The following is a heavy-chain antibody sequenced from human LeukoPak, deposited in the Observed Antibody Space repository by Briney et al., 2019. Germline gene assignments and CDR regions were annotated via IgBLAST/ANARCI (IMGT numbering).Heavy chain of an antibody. CDR3: VKEEYYYDSSGDLYYYYSGMDV. D-gene: IGHD3-22*01. Sequence: GGSLRLSCSASGFNFSRYAVRLVRQAPGKGLEYVSAMSSNGGSTYYADSVKGRFTISRDNSKNTLYLQMSSLRAEDTAVYYCVKEEYYYDSSGDLYYYYSGMDVWGQGTTVTVSS. V-gene: IGHV3-64D*09. J-gene: IGHJ6*02. CDR2: MSSNGGST. CDR1: GFNFSRYA.